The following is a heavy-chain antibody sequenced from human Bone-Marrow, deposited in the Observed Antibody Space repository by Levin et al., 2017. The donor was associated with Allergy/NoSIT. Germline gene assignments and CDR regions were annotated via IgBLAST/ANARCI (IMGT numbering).Heavy chain of an antibody. J-gene: IGHJ4*02. CDR3: VRDGGLIDY. V-gene: IGHV3-11*01. D-gene: IGHD2-15*01. CDR1: GFTFSDYY. CDR2: ISNSGSTI. Sequence: LSLTCAASGFTFSDYYMSWIRQAPGKGLEWIAYISNSGSTIYYADSVRGRFTISRDNAQTSLYLQMRSLRPDDTAVYYCVRDGGLIDYWGRGTPVTVSS.